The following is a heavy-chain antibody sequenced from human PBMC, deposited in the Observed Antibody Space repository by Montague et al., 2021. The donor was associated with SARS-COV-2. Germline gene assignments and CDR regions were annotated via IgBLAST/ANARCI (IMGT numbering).Heavy chain of an antibody. CDR2: IYYTGST. CDR1: GGSISSGGYY. V-gene: IGHV4-39*07. D-gene: IGHD3-22*01. Sequence: SETLSLTCTVSGGSISSGGYYWSWIRQPPGKGLEWIGSIYYTGSTYYNPSLKSRVTISVDTSKNQFSLKLSSVTAADTAVYYCARDTRIAMLVVVTRYGLDVLGQGTTVTVSS. CDR3: ARDTRIAMLVVVTRYGLDV. J-gene: IGHJ6*02.